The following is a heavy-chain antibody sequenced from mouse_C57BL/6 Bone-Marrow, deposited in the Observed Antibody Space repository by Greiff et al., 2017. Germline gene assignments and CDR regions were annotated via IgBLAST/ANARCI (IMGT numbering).Heavy chain of an antibody. Sequence: EVMLVESGGGLVKPGGSLKLSCAASGFTFSDYGMHWVRQAPEKGLEWVAYISSGSSTIYYADTVTGRFTISRDNAKNTLFLQMTSLRSEDTAMYYCAEDYYGSSYVAWFAYWGQGTLVTVSA. J-gene: IGHJ3*01. D-gene: IGHD1-1*01. CDR3: AEDYYGSSYVAWFAY. CDR2: ISSGSSTI. V-gene: IGHV5-17*01. CDR1: GFTFSDYG.